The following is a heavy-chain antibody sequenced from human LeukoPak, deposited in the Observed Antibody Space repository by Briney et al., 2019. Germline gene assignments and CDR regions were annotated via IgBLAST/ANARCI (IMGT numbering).Heavy chain of an antibody. J-gene: IGHJ4*02. CDR2: ISGTGGST. V-gene: IGHV3-23*01. D-gene: IGHD3-9*01. CDR1: GFTFSNYA. Sequence: GGSLRLSCAASGFTFSNYAMSWVRQAPGKGLEWVSSISGTGGSTYYADSVKGRFTISRESSKNTLWLQMNSLRAEDTAVYYCARLHYDVLTGPFDYWGQGTLVTVSS. CDR3: ARLHYDVLTGPFDY.